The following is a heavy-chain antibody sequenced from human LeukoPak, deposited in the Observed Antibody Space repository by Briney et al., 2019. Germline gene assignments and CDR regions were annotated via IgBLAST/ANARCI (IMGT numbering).Heavy chain of an antibody. CDR3: AREMYCSGGSCYGDAFDT. V-gene: IGHV3-66*01. Sequence: PGGSLRLSCAASGFTVSNKYMSWVRQAPGRGLEWVSVIYSGGSTYYADSVKGRFSISRDKSKNTLYLQMNSLRAEDTALYYCAREMYCSGGSCYGDAFDTWRQGTMVTVSS. J-gene: IGHJ3*02. CDR1: GFTVSNKY. CDR2: IYSGGST. D-gene: IGHD2-15*01.